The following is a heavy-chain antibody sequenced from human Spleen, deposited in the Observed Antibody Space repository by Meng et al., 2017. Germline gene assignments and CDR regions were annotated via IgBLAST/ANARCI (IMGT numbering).Heavy chain of an antibody. V-gene: IGHV4-4*02. CDR1: GCLMNNDNC. D-gene: IGHD6-19*01. Sequence: QLCRLEAAQGLGKPSGTLSLTSIVSGCLMNNDNCCGWGRQTPGKGLEWIGDIWHAGGTNYNPSFKSRVTMSIDKSNNQFSLKLTSVTAADTAVYYCAIDGSGWQQEDFWGQGTLVTVSS. CDR2: IWHAGGT. J-gene: IGHJ4*02. CDR3: AIDGSGWQQEDF.